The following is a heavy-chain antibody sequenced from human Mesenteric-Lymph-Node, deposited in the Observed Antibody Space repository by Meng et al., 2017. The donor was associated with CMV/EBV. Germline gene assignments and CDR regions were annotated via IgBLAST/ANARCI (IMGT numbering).Heavy chain of an antibody. CDR1: GFTFSSYA. CDR3: AKDYYGSGTYFGY. D-gene: IGHD3-10*01. CDR2: ISGSGGST. Sequence: GESLKISCAASGFTFSSYAMSWVRQAPGKGLEWVSAISGSGGSTYYADSVKGRFTISRDTSKNTLYLQMNSLRTEDMAVYYCAKDYYGSGTYFGYWGQGTLVTVSS. J-gene: IGHJ4*02. V-gene: IGHV3-23*01.